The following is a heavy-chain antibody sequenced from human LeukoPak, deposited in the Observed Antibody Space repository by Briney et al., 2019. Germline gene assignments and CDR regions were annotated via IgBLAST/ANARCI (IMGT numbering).Heavy chain of an antibody. D-gene: IGHD3-10*01. CDR3: ARVMLLYYYYMDV. J-gene: IGHJ6*03. Sequence: GRSLRLSCAASGFTFDDYAMHWVRQAPGKGLEWVSVISWNSGSIGYADSVKGRFTISRDNAKNSLYLQMNSLGAEDTAVYYCARVMLLYYYYMDVWGKGTTVTVSS. CDR2: ISWNSGSI. CDR1: GFTFDDYA. V-gene: IGHV3-9*01.